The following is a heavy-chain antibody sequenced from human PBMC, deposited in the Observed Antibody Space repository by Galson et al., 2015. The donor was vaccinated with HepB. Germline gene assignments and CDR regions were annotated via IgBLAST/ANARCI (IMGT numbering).Heavy chain of an antibody. D-gene: IGHD1-7*01. J-gene: IGHJ3*02. CDR2: TRNRAGGYTT. Sequence: SLRLSCAVSGLPFSDYSMDWVRQAPGEGLEWVGRTRNRAGGYTTDYAASVQGRFTISRDGSKNSLYLQMNSLKTADTAVYYCVRWNYASDIWGQGTMVTVSS. V-gene: IGHV3-72*01. CDR1: GLPFSDYS. CDR3: VRWNYASDI.